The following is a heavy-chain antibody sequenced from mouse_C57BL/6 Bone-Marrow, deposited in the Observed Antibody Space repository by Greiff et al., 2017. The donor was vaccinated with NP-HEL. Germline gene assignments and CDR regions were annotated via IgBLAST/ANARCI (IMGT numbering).Heavy chain of an antibody. J-gene: IGHJ1*03. CDR3: ARVFYYYGSSGHWCFDG. CDR1: GFTFSDYG. V-gene: IGHV5-17*01. D-gene: IGHD1-1*01. Sequence: EVKLEESGGGLVKPGGSLKLSCAASGFTFSDYGMHWVRQAPEKGLEWVAYISSGCSTIYYADTVKGRFTISRANAKTPLLLQMTRLSSEDTSMYYCARVFYYYGSSGHWCFDGWGTGTTVTVSS. CDR2: ISSGCSTI.